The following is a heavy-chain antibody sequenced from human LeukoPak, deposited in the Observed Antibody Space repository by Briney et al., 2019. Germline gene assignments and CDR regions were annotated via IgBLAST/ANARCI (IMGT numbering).Heavy chain of an antibody. CDR1: GGSISSYY. V-gene: IGHV4-59*01. CDR2: IYYSGST. CDR3: ARGPTSWFDP. J-gene: IGHJ5*02. Sequence: SETLSLTCTVSGGSISSYYWSWIRQPPGRGLEWIGYIYYSGSTNYNPSLKSRVTISVDTSKNQSSLKLSSVTAADTAVYYCARGPTSWFDPWGQGTLVTVSS.